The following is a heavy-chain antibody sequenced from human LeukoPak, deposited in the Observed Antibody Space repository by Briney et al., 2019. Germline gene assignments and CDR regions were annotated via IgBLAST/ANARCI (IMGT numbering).Heavy chain of an antibody. J-gene: IGHJ3*02. V-gene: IGHV3-7*03. D-gene: IGHD6-13*01. CDR3: ARDIDTAAGTGDAFDI. Sequence: GGSLRLSCAASGFTFSSYWMSWVRQAPGKGLEWAANIKQDGSEKYYVDSVKGRFTISRDNAKSSLYLQMNSLRAEDTAVYYCARDIDTAAGTGDAFDIWGQGTMVTVSS. CDR1: GFTFSSYW. CDR2: IKQDGSEK.